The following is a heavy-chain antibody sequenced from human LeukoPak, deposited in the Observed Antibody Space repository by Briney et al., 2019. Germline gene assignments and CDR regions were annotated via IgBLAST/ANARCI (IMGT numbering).Heavy chain of an antibody. CDR2: MNPKSGNT. CDR3: ARGGRDGYNYGDYFDY. V-gene: IGHV1-8*03. Sequence: ASVKVSCKASGYTFTSYDINWVRQATGQGLEWMGWMNPKSGNTGYAQKYTGRITITTNTSISTAYMELSSLRSEDTAVYYCARGGRDGYNYGDYFDYWGQGTLVTVSS. D-gene: IGHD5-24*01. CDR1: GYTFTSYD. J-gene: IGHJ4*02.